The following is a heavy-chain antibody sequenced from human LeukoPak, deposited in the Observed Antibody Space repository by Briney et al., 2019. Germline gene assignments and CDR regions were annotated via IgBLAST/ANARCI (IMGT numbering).Heavy chain of an antibody. J-gene: IGHJ5*02. V-gene: IGHV4-4*02. CDR3: ARVQLSAEGGELDP. CDR1: GGSISSSNW. Sequence: SGTLSLTCAVSGGSISSSNWWSWVRQPPGKGLEWIGEIYHSGSTNYNPSLKSRVTISVDKSKNQFSLKLSSVTAADTAVYYCARVQLSAEGGELDPWGQGTLVIASS. CDR2: IYHSGST. D-gene: IGHD1-1*01.